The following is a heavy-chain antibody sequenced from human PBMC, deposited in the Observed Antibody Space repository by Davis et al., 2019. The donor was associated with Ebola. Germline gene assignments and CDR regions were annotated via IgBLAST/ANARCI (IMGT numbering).Heavy chain of an antibody. J-gene: IGHJ4*02. Sequence: GESLKIPCAASGFTFSSYSMNWVRQAPGKGLEWVSYISSSGSTIYYADSVKGRFTISRDNAKNSLYLQMNSLRAEDTAVYYCARGYSYGDYWGQGTLVTVSS. CDR1: GFTFSSYS. D-gene: IGHD5-18*01. CDR2: ISSSGSTI. V-gene: IGHV3-48*04. CDR3: ARGYSYGDY.